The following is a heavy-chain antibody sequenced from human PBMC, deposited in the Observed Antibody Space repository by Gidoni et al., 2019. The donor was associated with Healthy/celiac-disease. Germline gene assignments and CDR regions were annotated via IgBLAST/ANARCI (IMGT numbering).Heavy chain of an antibody. CDR2: IYSGGST. V-gene: IGHV3-53*01. J-gene: IGHJ4*02. Sequence: EVQLVESGVGLIQPGGSLRLSCAASGFTVSSNYMRWVRQGPGKGLESVSVIYSGGSTYYADSVKGRFTISRDNSKNTLYLQMNSLRAEDTAVYYCARTRYSSGWLDYWGQGTLVTVSS. CDR1: GFTVSSNY. D-gene: IGHD6-19*01. CDR3: ARTRYSSGWLDY.